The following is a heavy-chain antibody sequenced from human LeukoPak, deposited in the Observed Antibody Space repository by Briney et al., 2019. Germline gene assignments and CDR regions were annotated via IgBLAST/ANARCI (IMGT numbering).Heavy chain of an antibody. Sequence: PSETLSLTCTVSGGSISSSSYYWGWIRQPPGKGLEWIGSIYYSGSTYYNPSLKSRVTISLDTSKNQFSLTLTSVSAADTAVYYCARVSEQVVSRHFVSRHFHYYMDVWAKGTTVTVSS. CDR2: IYYSGST. V-gene: IGHV4-39*07. CDR1: GGSISSSSYY. D-gene: IGHD6-6*01. J-gene: IGHJ6*03. CDR3: ARVSEQVVSRHFVSRHFHYYMDV.